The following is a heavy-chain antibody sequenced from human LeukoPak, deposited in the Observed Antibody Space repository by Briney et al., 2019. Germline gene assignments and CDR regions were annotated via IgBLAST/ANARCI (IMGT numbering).Heavy chain of an antibody. V-gene: IGHV3-21*01. CDR2: ISSRSSYI. D-gene: IGHD6-6*01. Sequence: GGSLRLSCAASGFTFSNAWMSWVRQAPGKWLEWVSSISSRSSYIYYADSVKGRFTISRDNAKNSLYLQMNSLRAEDTAVYYCATYSTSSGAFDFWGQGTLVIVSS. J-gene: IGHJ3*01. CDR1: GFTFSNAW. CDR3: ATYSTSSGAFDF.